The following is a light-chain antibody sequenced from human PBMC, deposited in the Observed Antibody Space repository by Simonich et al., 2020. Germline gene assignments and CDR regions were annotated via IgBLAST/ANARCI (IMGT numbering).Light chain of an antibody. CDR3: QQYYRTPWT. V-gene: IGKV4-1*01. Sequence: DMVMTKSPASLAVSLGERAAINRKSSQSVLYRSNNKNYLAWYQQKPAQLPTLHIYWASTRETGCPDRLSGCGSGTDCTLTISSLQAEDVAVYYCQQYYRTPWTFGQGTKVEIK. CDR2: WAS. J-gene: IGKJ1*01. CDR1: QSVLYRSNNKNY.